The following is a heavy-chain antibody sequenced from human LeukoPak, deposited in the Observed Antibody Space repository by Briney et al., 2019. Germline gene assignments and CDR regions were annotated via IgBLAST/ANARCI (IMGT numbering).Heavy chain of an antibody. J-gene: IGHJ4*02. Sequence: GRSLRLSCAASGFTFSAYGMHWVRQAPGKGLGWVAIISYDGSNKYYADSVKGRFTISRDNSKNTLYLQMNSLRAEDTAVYYCAKEVTRPNRAVAGLNYWGQGTLVTVSS. CDR3: AKEVTRPNRAVAGLNY. CDR1: GFTFSAYG. CDR2: ISYDGSNK. D-gene: IGHD6-19*01. V-gene: IGHV3-30*18.